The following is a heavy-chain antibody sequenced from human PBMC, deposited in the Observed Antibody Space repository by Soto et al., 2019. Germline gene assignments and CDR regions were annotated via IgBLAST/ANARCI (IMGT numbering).Heavy chain of an antibody. D-gene: IGHD3-9*01. Sequence: LSLTCTVSGGSISSCDYYWSWIRQPPGKGLECIGYIYYSGSTYYNPSLKSRVTISVDTSKNQFSLKLSSVTAADTAVYYCARELRYFDWLLNYYYYYGMDVWGQGTTVTVSS. J-gene: IGHJ6*02. V-gene: IGHV4-30-4*01. CDR2: IYYSGST. CDR1: GGSISSCDYY. CDR3: ARELRYFDWLLNYYYYYGMDV.